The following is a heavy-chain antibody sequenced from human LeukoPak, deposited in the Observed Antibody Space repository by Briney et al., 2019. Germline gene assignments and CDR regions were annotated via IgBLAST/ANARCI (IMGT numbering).Heavy chain of an antibody. D-gene: IGHD2-15*01. CDR3: ARDCRYCSGGRPGY. J-gene: IGHJ4*02. CDR1: GFTFDDYG. V-gene: IGHV3-20*04. CDR2: INWNGGST. Sequence: GGSLRLSCAASGFTFDDYGMSWVRQAPGKGLEWVSGINWNGGSTGYADSVKGRFTISRDNAKNSLYLQMNSLRAEDTAVYYCARDCRYCSGGRPGYWGQGTLVTVSS.